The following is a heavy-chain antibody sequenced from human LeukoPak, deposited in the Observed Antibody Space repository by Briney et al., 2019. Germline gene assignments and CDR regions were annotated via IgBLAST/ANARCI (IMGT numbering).Heavy chain of an antibody. J-gene: IGHJ6*03. CDR3: ARDPEPARYYYYMDV. V-gene: IGHV3-48*04. CDR2: ISSSSSTI. D-gene: IGHD6-6*01. CDR1: GFTFSSYW. Sequence: GGSLRLSCAASGFTFSSYWMSWVRQAPGKGLEWVSYISSSSSTIYYADSVKGRFTISRDNAKNSLYLQMNSLRAEDTAVYYCARDPEPARYYYYMDVWGKGTTVTVSS.